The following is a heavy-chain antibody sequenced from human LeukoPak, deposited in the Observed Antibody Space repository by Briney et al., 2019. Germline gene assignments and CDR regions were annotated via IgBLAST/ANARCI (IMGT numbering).Heavy chain of an antibody. Sequence: ASVKVSCKASGYTFTNYGINWVRQAPGQGLEWMGWINPNSGGTNYAQKFQGRVTMTRDTSISTVYMELSRLRSDDTAVYYCAKDRAVATIGGIDYWGQGTLVTVSS. CDR1: GYTFTNYG. J-gene: IGHJ4*02. CDR3: AKDRAVATIGGIDY. CDR2: INPNSGGT. D-gene: IGHD5-12*01. V-gene: IGHV1-2*02.